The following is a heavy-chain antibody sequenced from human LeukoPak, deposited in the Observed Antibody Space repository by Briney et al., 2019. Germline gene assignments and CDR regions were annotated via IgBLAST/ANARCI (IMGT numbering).Heavy chain of an antibody. CDR3: ARDTSSGWYSDY. Sequence: GASVKVSCKASGYTFTSYGISWVRQAPGQGLEWMGWISAYNGNTNYAQKLQGRVTMTTDTSTSTAYMELRSLRSDDTAMDYCARDTSSGWYSDYWGQGTLVTVSS. D-gene: IGHD6-19*01. CDR1: GYTFTSYG. V-gene: IGHV1-18*01. CDR2: ISAYNGNT. J-gene: IGHJ4*02.